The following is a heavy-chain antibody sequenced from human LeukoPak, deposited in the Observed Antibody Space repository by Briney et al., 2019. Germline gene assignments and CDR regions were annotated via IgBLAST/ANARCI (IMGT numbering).Heavy chain of an antibody. V-gene: IGHV1-18*01. CDR1: GYTFTSYG. D-gene: IGHD6-19*01. CDR3: ARPTVAGRRDWFDP. J-gene: IGHJ5*02. CDR2: ISAYNAYT. Sequence: ASVKVSCKASGYTFTSYGISWVRQAPGQGLEWVGWISAYNAYTNYTQKLQGRVTMTTDTSTSTAYVELRSLRSDDTAVYYCARPTVAGRRDWFDPWGQGTLVTVSS.